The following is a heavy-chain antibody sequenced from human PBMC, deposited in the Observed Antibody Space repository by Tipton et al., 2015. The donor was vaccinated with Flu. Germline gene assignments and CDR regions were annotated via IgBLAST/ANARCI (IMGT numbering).Heavy chain of an antibody. J-gene: IGHJ5*02. CDR2: IYVSGTT. Sequence: LRLSCTVSGGSISRGHYYWSWIRQPAGKGLEWIGQIYVSGTTYYNPSLMSRVTISLDTSKNQFSLKLTSVTAADTAVYYCARRDYSNYVSDPKNWFDPWGQGTLVTVSS. D-gene: IGHD4-11*01. V-gene: IGHV4-61*09. CDR3: ARRDYSNYVSDPKNWFDP. CDR1: GGSISRGHYY.